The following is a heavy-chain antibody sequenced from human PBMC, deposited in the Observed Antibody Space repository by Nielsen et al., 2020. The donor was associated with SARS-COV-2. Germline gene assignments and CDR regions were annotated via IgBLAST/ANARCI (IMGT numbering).Heavy chain of an antibody. V-gene: IGHV3-53*01. J-gene: IGHJ4*02. D-gene: IGHD6-6*01. Sequence: GESLKISCAASGFSISNNYMSWVRQAPGKGLEWVSTFYSGGATYYADSVQGRFTICRDNSENTVHLKMNNLRADDTAVYYCARAIAPPVNYFDYWGQGTLVTVSS. CDR2: FYSGGAT. CDR3: ARAIAPPVNYFDY. CDR1: GFSISNNY.